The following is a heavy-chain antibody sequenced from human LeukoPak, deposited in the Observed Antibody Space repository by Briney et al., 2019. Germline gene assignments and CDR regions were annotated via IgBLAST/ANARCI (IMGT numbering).Heavy chain of an antibody. CDR2: INHSGST. V-gene: IGHV4-34*01. Sequence: PSETLSLTCAVYGGSFSGYYWSWIRQPPGKGLEWIGEINHSGSTNYNPSLKSRVTISVDTSKKQFSLKLTSVTAADTAVYYCASSYYFGSGRLIWGQGTMVTVSS. D-gene: IGHD3-10*01. J-gene: IGHJ3*02. CDR1: GGSFSGYY. CDR3: ASSYYFGSGRLI.